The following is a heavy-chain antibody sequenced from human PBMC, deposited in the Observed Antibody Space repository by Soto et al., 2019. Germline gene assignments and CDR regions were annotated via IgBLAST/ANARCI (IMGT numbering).Heavy chain of an antibody. CDR1: GYTFTSYG. Sequence: ASVKVSFKASGYTFTSYGISWLRQAPGQGLEWMGWISAYNGNTNYAQKLQGRVTMTTDTSTSTAYMELRSLRSDDTAVYYCARDTRSGYSKKTDYWGQGTLVTVSS. J-gene: IGHJ4*02. D-gene: IGHD3-3*01. V-gene: IGHV1-18*01. CDR3: ARDTRSGYSKKTDY. CDR2: ISAYNGNT.